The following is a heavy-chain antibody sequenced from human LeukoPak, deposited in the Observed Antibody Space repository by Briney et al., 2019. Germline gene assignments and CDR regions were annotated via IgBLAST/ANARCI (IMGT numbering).Heavy chain of an antibody. CDR3: ARGGYCSSTSCYVYYYYGMDV. J-gene: IGHJ6*04. CDR1: GFTFSSYA. D-gene: IGHD2-2*01. Sequence: GRSLRLSCAASGFTFSSYAMHWVRQAPGKGLEWVAVISYDGSNKYYADSVKGRFTISRDNSKNTLYLQMNSLRAEDAAVYYRARGGYCSSTSCYVYYYYGMDVWGKGTTVTVSS. CDR2: ISYDGSNK. V-gene: IGHV3-30*04.